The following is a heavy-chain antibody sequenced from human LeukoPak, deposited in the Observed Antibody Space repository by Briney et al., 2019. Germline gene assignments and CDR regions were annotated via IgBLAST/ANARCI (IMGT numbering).Heavy chain of an antibody. D-gene: IGHD3-10*01. J-gene: IGHJ6*02. CDR1: GGSFSGYY. Sequence: SETLSLTCAVYGGSFSGYYWSWIRQPPGKGLEWIGEINHSGSTNYNPSLKSRVTISVDTSKNQFSLKLSSVTAADTAVYYCARWSITIVRGVISHYYYFGMDVWGQGTTVTVSS. CDR3: ARWSITIVRGVISHYYYFGMDV. V-gene: IGHV4-34*01. CDR2: INHSGST.